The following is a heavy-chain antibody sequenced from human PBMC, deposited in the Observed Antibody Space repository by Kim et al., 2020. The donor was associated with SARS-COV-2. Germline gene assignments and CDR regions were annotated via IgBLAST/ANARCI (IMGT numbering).Heavy chain of an antibody. J-gene: IGHJ4*02. Sequence: GGSLRLSCAASGFTFSSYWMTWVRQAPGKRLEWVANIKQDESTKYYVDSVKGRFTISRDNAKNLLYLQMNSLRAEDTAMYYCARCVVEITGCYFDYWGQG. CDR3: ARCVVEITGCYFDY. CDR1: GFTFSSYW. V-gene: IGHV3-7*01. CDR2: IKQDESTK. D-gene: IGHD2-15*01.